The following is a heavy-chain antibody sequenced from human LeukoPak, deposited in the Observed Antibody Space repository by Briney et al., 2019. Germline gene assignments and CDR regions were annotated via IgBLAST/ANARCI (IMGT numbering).Heavy chain of an antibody. J-gene: IGHJ3*01. Sequence: PSETLSLTCTVSGGSISSYYWSWIRQPPGKGLEWIGYIYYSGSTNYIPSLKSRVTISVDTSKNQFSLKLRSVTAADTAVYYCARISSSNWYNERGAFDVWGQGTMVTVSS. CDR3: ARISSSNWYNERGAFDV. CDR2: IYYSGST. CDR1: GGSISSYY. D-gene: IGHD6-13*01. V-gene: IGHV4-59*01.